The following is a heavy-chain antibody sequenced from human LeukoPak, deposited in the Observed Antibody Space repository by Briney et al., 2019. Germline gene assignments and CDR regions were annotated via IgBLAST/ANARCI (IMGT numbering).Heavy chain of an antibody. CDR3: ARGYRYSYGPPWFDP. V-gene: IGHV3-21*01. D-gene: IGHD5-18*01. CDR2: ISSSSSYI. Sequence: GGSLRLSCAASGFTFSSYSMNWVRQAPGKGLEWVSSISSSSSYIYYADSVKGRFTISRDNAKNSLYLQMNSLRAEDTAVYYCARGYRYSYGPPWFDPWGQGTLVTVSS. J-gene: IGHJ5*02. CDR1: GFTFSSYS.